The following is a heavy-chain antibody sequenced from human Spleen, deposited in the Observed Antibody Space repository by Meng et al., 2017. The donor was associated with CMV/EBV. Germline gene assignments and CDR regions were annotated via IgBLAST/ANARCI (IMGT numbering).Heavy chain of an antibody. D-gene: IGHD2-2*01. J-gene: IGHJ5*02. CDR2: INPYSGGT. Sequence: FTDYYIHWVRQAPGQGLEWMGWINPYSGGTNHAQKFQGRVTMTTDTSTTTAYMELRSLRSDDTAVYYCARDLEYCGSTTCYEDCFDPWGQGTPVTVSS. CDR1: FTDYY. CDR3: ARDLEYCGSTTCYEDCFDP. V-gene: IGHV1-2*02.